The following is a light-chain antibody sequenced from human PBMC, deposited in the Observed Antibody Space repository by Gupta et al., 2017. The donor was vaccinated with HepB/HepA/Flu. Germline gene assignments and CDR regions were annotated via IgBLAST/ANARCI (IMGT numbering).Light chain of an antibody. CDR1: QSLRQNNSRTY. Sequence: QSPFYRIVTPGESASISCRSSQSLRQNNSRTYMEWYLQKPGQSPQLLNYGGSTRASVVSGWCSGSGSGPEFTLKISGVEDADVGIYSCMHINDPPVTFGRGTRLEI. CDR3: MHINDPPVT. CDR2: GGS. J-gene: IGKJ5*01. V-gene: IGKV2-28*01.